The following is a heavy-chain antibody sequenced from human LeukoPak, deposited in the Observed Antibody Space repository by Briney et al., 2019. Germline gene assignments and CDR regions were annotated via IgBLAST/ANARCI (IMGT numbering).Heavy chain of an antibody. V-gene: IGHV3-7*02. CDR1: GFTFSRYW. D-gene: IGHD5-12*01. CDR2: IKQDGSEK. J-gene: IGHJ2*01. CDR3: ARGVPTILYWYFDL. Sequence: GGSLRLSCAASGFTFSRYWMSWVRQAAGKGLEWVANIKQDGSEKYYVDSVRGRFTISRDNAKNSLYLQMNSLRAEDTAVYYCARGVPTILYWYFDLWGRGTLVTVSS.